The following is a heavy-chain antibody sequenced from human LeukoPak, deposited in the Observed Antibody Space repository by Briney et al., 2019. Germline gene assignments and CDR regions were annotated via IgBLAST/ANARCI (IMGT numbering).Heavy chain of an antibody. V-gene: IGHV3-7*01. J-gene: IGHJ4*02. CDR2: IKQDGSEK. CDR3: ARDHSAIAVAGTPDY. CDR1: GFTFSSYW. Sequence: GGSLRLSCAASGFTFSSYWVHWVRQAPGRGLEWVANIKQDGSEKYYVDSVKGRFTISRDNAKNSLYLQMNSLRPEDTAVYYCARDHSAIAVAGTPDYWGQGALVTVSS. D-gene: IGHD6-19*01.